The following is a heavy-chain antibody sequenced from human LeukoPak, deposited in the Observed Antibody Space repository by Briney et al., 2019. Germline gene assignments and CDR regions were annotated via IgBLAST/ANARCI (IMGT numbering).Heavy chain of an antibody. CDR3: ARGTLDAPFDY. J-gene: IGHJ4*02. V-gene: IGHV4-39*07. D-gene: IGHD2/OR15-2a*01. CDR1: GGSISSSSYY. Sequence: PSQTLSLTCTVSGGSISSSSYYWGWIRQPPGKGLEWIGSIYYSGSTYYNPSLKSRVTISVDTSKNQFSLKLSSVTAADTAVYYCARGTLDAPFDYWGQGTLVTVSS. CDR2: IYYSGST.